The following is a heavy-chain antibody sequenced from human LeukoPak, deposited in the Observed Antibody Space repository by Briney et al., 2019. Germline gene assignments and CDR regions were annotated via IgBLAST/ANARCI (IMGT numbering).Heavy chain of an antibody. J-gene: IGHJ6*04. V-gene: IGHV3-48*03. CDR3: AELGITMIGGV. Sequence: GGSLRLSCAASGFTFSSYAMSWVRQAPGKGLEWVPYISSSGSTIYYADSVKGRFTISRDNAKNSLYLQMNSLRAEDTAVYYCAELGITMIGGVWGKGTTVTISS. CDR2: ISSSGSTI. D-gene: IGHD3-10*02. CDR1: GFTFSSYA.